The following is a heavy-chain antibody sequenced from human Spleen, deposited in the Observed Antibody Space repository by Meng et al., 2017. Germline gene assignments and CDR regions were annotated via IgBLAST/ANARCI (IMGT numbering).Heavy chain of an antibody. CDR1: VFTLGDYA. D-gene: IGHD6-19*01. CDR2: IRSKTYGGTV. Sequence: GESLKISCTASVFTLGDYAINWVRQAPGKGLEWVGFIRSKTYGGTVEYAAAVKGRFTISRDDSESIAYLRMNSLKNEDTAVYYCTRAPVSGWYYVWYYYGMDVWGQGTTVTVSS. CDR3: TRAPVSGWYYVWYYYGMDV. J-gene: IGHJ6*02. V-gene: IGHV3-49*04.